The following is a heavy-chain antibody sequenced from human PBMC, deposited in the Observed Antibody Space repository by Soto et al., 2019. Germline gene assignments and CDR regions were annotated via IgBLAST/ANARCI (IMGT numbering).Heavy chain of an antibody. V-gene: IGHV3-23*01. CDR2: ISGSGDST. Sequence: EVQLLESGGGLVQPGGSLRLSCTASGFTFSNYAMSWVRQAPGKGLEWVSTISGSGDSTNYADSVKGQFDICRDNSNNMLYVQMDSLRVEDTAVYYCAKENRRGYCSGGICYGYFDYWGQGTLVTVSS. CDR1: GFTFSNYA. CDR3: AKENRRGYCSGGICYGYFDY. J-gene: IGHJ4*02. D-gene: IGHD2-15*01.